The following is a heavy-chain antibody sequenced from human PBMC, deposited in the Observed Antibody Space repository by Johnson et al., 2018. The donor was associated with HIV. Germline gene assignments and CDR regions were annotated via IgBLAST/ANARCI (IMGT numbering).Heavy chain of an antibody. J-gene: IGHJ3*02. V-gene: IGHV3-38-3*01. D-gene: IGHD6-6*01. CDR2: ISGGST. CDR3: AKVYSSSVPAPGI. CDR1: GFTFSSYG. Sequence: MLLVESGGGVVQPGGSLRLSCAASGFTFSSYGMHWVRQAPGKGLEWVSSISGGSTYYADSRKGRFTISRDNSKNTLHLQMNSLRAEDTAVYYCAKVYSSSVPAPGIWGQGTMVTVSS.